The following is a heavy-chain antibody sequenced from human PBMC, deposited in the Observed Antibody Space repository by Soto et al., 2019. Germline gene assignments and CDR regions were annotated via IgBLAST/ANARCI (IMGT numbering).Heavy chain of an antibody. Sequence: PGESLKISCKGSGYTFTNYWIGWVRQMPGKGPEWMGIIYPGDSDTKYNPSFQGQVTISADKSITTTYLQWSSLKASDTAIYYCGGSTFYSGMDVWGQGTTVTVSS. D-gene: IGHD6-6*01. CDR3: GGSTFYSGMDV. CDR1: GYTFTNYW. J-gene: IGHJ6*02. V-gene: IGHV5-51*01. CDR2: IYPGDSDT.